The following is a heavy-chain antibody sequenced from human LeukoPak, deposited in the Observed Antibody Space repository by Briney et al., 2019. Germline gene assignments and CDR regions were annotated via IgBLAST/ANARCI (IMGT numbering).Heavy chain of an antibody. CDR3: ARVRITIFGGGGMDA. Sequence: PSQTLSLTCTVSGGSISSGGYYWSWIRQHPGKGLEWIGYIYYSGSTYYNPSLKSRVTISVDTSKNQFSLKLSSVSAEDTAVYYCARVRITIFGGGGMDAWDQGTTVTVPS. CDR1: GGSISSGGYY. J-gene: IGHJ6*02. V-gene: IGHV4-31*03. D-gene: IGHD3-3*01. CDR2: IYYSGST.